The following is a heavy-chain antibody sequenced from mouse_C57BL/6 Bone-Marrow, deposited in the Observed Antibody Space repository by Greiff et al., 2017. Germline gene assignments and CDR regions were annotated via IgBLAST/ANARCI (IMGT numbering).Heavy chain of an antibody. CDR2: ISYDGSN. CDR1: GYSITSGYY. V-gene: IGHV3-6*01. Sequence: VQLKESGPGLVKLSQSLSLTCSVTGYSITSGYYWNWIRQFPGNKLEWMGYISYDGSNNYNPSLKNRISITRDTSKNQFFLKLNSVTTEDTATYYCARPYYYGSSRWYCDVWGTGTTVTVSS. D-gene: IGHD1-1*01. CDR3: ARPYYYGSSRWYCDV. J-gene: IGHJ1*03.